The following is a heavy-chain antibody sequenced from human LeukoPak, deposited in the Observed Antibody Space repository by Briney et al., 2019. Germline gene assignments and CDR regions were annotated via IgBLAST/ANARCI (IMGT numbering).Heavy chain of an antibody. Sequence: GGSLRLSCATAGFSFYRYSVIWVRQAPGKGLEWVASITGRSSYIYYADSVKGRFTVSRDNAKKSLYLRMSSLRVEDTAVYYCARDPSLESDYGVYADWGQGTLVTV. D-gene: IGHD4-17*01. CDR2: ITGRSSYI. V-gene: IGHV3-21*01. CDR3: ARDPSLESDYGVYAD. J-gene: IGHJ4*02. CDR1: GFSFYRYS.